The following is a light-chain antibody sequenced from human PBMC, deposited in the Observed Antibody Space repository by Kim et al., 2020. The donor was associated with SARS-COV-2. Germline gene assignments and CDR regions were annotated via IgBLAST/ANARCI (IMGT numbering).Light chain of an antibody. J-gene: IGKJ1*01. Sequence: ASVGDRVTITCRASQSISSYLNWYQQKPGKAPKLLIYAASSLQSGVPSRFSGSGSGTDFTLTISSLQPEDFATYYCQQSYSTSWTLAKGPRWISN. CDR3: QQSYSTSWT. CDR1: QSISSY. V-gene: IGKV1-39*01. CDR2: AAS.